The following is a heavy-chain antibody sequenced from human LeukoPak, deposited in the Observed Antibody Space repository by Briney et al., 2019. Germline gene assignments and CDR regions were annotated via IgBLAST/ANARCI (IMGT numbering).Heavy chain of an antibody. J-gene: IGHJ4*02. V-gene: IGHV1-69*05. CDR3: ARDTTAGPYGETLN. CDR1: GGTFSSYA. CDR2: IIPIFGTA. Sequence: GASVKVSCXASGGTFSSYAISWVRQAPGQGLEWMGGIIPIFGTANYAQKFQRRVTITTDESTSTAYMELSSLRSEDTAVYYCARDTTAGPYGETLNWGQGTLVTVSS. D-gene: IGHD4-17*01.